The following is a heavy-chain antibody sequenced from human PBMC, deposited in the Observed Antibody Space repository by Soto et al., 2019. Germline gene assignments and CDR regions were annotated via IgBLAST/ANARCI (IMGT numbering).Heavy chain of an antibody. J-gene: IGHJ3*02. CDR3: ARGQNGADPTDAFDI. CDR2: IYHSGST. V-gene: IGHV4-38-2*01. Sequence: SETLSLTCAASGYSISSGYYWGWIRQPPGKGLEWIGSIYHSGSTYYNPSLKSRVTISVDTSKNQFSLKLSSVTAADTAVYYCARGQNGADPTDAFDIWGQGTMVTVSS. D-gene: IGHD4-17*01. CDR1: GYSISSGYY.